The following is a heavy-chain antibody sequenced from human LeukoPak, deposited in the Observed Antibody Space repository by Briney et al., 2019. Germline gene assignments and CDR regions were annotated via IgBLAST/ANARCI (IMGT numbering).Heavy chain of an antibody. V-gene: IGHV3-21*01. CDR3: ARGKTSQNIVTRKTYNWFDP. D-gene: IGHD2/OR15-2a*01. CDR2: ISSSSDYI. J-gene: IGHJ5*02. Sequence: GSLRLSCAASGFTFSSCNMNWVRQAPGKGLEWVSSISSSSDYIYYADSVKGRFTVSRDNAKNSLYLQMKSLRAEDTAVYYCARGKTSQNIVTRKTYNWFDPWGQGTLVTVSS. CDR1: GFTFSSCN.